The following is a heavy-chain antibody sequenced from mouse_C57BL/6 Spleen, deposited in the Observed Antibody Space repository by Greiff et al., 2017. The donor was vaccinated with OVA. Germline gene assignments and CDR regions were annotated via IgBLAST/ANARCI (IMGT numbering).Heavy chain of an antibody. Sequence: EVQGVASGGGLVTPGGSLTLSCAASGFPFSRYALSWVRQTPDKRLEWVATISDGGSYTDYPENVKGGCTISRDNAKNNLYLQMSHLKSEDTAMYYCARMYSNYFDYWGQGTTLTVSS. V-gene: IGHV5-4*01. CDR1: GFPFSRYA. J-gene: IGHJ2*01. CDR3: ARMYSNYFDY. D-gene: IGHD2-5*01. CDR2: ISDGGSYT.